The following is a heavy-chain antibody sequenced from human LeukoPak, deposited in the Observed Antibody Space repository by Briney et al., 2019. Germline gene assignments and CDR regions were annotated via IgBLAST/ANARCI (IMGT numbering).Heavy chain of an antibody. CDR2: IYTSGST. D-gene: IGHD5-12*01. CDR3: ARGNSGATGNYYYYYMDV. CDR1: GGSISSYY. V-gene: IGHV4-4*07. J-gene: IGHJ6*03. Sequence: PSETLSLTCTVPGGSISSYYWSWIRRPAGKGLEWIGRIYTSGSTNYNPSLKSRVTMSVDTSKNQFSLKLSSVTAADTAVYYCARGNSGATGNYYYYYMDVWGKGTTVTVSS.